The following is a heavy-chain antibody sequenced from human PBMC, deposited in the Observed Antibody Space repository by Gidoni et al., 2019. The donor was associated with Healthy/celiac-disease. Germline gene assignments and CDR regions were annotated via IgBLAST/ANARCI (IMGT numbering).Heavy chain of an antibody. V-gene: IGHV4-61*02. D-gene: IGHD3-3*01. J-gene: IGHJ6*02. CDR2: IYTSGSA. CDR3: ARDVGYDFWSGYYAHGMDV. CDR1: GGSISSGSYY. Sequence: QVQLQESGPGLVKPSQTLSLTCTVSGGSISSGSYYWSWIRQPAGKGLEWIGRIYTSGSANYNPSLKSRVTISVDTSKNQFSLKLSSVTAADTAVYYCARDVGYDFWSGYYAHGMDVWGQGTTVTVSS.